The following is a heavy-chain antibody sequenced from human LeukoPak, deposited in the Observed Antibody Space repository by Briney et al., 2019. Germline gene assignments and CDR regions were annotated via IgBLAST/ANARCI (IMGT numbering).Heavy chain of an antibody. CDR2: INPNSGGT. D-gene: IGHD1-26*01. CDR1: GYTFTGYY. Sequence: ASVKVSCKASGYTFTGYYMHWVRQAPGQGLEWMGWINPNSGGTNYAQKFQGRVTMTRDTSISTAYMELSRLRSDDTAVYYCAREELAAGRPFDYWGQGNLVTFSS. V-gene: IGHV1-2*02. J-gene: IGHJ4*02. CDR3: AREELAAGRPFDY.